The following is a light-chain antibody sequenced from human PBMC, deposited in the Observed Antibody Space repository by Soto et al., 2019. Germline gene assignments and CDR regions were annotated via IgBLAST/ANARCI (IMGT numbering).Light chain of an antibody. Sequence: EIVLTQSPATLSLSPGERATLSCRASQSVSSLLAWYQQKPGQAPRLLIYDASNRATGIPARFSGSGPGTDFTLTISSLEPEDFAVYYCQHRFNWPFTFGPGTKVDIK. CDR2: DAS. CDR3: QHRFNWPFT. V-gene: IGKV3-11*01. J-gene: IGKJ3*01. CDR1: QSVSSL.